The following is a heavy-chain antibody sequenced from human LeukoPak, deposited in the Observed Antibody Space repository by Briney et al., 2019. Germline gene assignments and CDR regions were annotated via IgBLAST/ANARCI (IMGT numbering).Heavy chain of an antibody. Sequence: RRASVTVSCKASGYTFTGYYMHWVRQAPGQGLEWMGWINPNSGGTNYAQKFQGRVTMTRDTSISTAYMELSSLRSEDTAVYFCARRAVGNSYYYSMDVWGKGTTVTISS. CDR3: ARRAVGNSYYYSMDV. V-gene: IGHV1-2*02. CDR2: INPNSGGT. D-gene: IGHD6-19*01. J-gene: IGHJ6*03. CDR1: GYTFTGYY.